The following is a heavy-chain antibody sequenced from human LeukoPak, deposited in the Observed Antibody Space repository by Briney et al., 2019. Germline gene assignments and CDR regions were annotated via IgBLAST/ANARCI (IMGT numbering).Heavy chain of an antibody. Sequence: ASVKVSCKASGYTFTGYYMHWVRQAPGQGLEWMGWINPNSGGTNYAQKFQGRVTMTRDTSISTAYMELSRLRSDDTAVYYCARPPKYGSGWVDYWGQGTLVTVSS. CDR2: INPNSGGT. J-gene: IGHJ4*02. CDR3: ARPPKYGSGWVDY. V-gene: IGHV1-2*02. CDR1: GYTFTGYY. D-gene: IGHD6-19*01.